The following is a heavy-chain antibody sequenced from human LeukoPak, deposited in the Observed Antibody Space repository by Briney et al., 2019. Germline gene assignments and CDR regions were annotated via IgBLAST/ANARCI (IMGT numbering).Heavy chain of an antibody. V-gene: IGHV4-4*07. CDR2: IYTSGST. CDR1: GGSISSYY. CDR3: ARGYGSGSYYNRGLYNWFDP. D-gene: IGHD3-10*01. Sequence: SETLSLTCTVSGGSISSYYWSWIRQPAGKGLEWIGRIYTSGSTNYNPSLKSRVTISVDTSKNQFSLKLSSVTAADTAVYYCARGYGSGSYYNRGLYNWFDPWGQGTLVTVSS. J-gene: IGHJ5*02.